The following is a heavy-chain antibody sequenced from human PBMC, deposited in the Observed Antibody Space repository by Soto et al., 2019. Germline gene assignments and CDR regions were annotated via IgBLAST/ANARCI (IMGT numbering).Heavy chain of an antibody. CDR2: IYYSGST. CDR1: GGSISRSTYY. V-gene: IGHV4-39*07. Sequence: LSLTCTVSGGSISRSTYYWGWIRQPPGKGLEWIGSIYYSGSTNYNPSLKSRVTISVDTSKNQFSLKLSSVTAADTAVYYCASWNWFDPWGQGTLVTVSS. J-gene: IGHJ5*02. CDR3: ASWNWFDP.